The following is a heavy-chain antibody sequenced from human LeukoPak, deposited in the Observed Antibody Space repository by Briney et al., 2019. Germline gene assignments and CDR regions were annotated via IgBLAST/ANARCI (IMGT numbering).Heavy chain of an antibody. CDR3: ARHYGP. V-gene: IGHV4-39*01. J-gene: IGHJ5*02. Sequence: SETLSLTCTVSGGSIGSGDYYWSWIRQPPGKGLEWIGEINHSGSTNYNPSLKGRVTISVDTSKNQFSLKLNSVTAADTAVYYCARHYGPWGQGTLVTVSS. CDR2: INHSGST. CDR1: GGSIGSGDYY. D-gene: IGHD3-10*01.